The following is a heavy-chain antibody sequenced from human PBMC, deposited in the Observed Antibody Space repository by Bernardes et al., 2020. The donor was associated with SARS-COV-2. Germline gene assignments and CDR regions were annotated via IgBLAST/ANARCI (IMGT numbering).Heavy chain of an antibody. Sequence: SETLSLTCTVSGGSISSSSYYWGWIRQPPGKGLEWIGSIYYSGSTYYNPSLKSRVTISVDTSKNQFSLKLSSVTAADTAVYYCARLKVLRHLDWSLSWLEHYIDSWGQGTLVTVSS. V-gene: IGHV4-39*01. J-gene: IGHJ4*02. CDR3: ARLKVLRHLDWSLSWLEHYIDS. CDR2: IYYSGST. D-gene: IGHD3-9*01. CDR1: GGSISSSSYY.